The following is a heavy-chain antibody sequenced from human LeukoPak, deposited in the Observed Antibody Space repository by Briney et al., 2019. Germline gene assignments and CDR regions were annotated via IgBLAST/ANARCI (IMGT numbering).Heavy chain of an antibody. CDR3: ARQTVRYGDYEGFDY. CDR2: IYPGDPDT. CDR1: GYSFTSYW. V-gene: IGHV5-51*01. D-gene: IGHD4-17*01. J-gene: IGHJ4*02. Sequence: GESLKISCKGSGYSFTSYWIGWVRQMPGKGLEWMGIIYPGDPDTRYSPSFQGQVTISADKSISTAYLQWSSLKASDTAMYYCARQTVRYGDYEGFDYWGQGTLVTVSS.